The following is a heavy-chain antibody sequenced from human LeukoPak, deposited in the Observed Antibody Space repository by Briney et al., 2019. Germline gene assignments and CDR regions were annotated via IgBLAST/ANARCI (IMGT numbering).Heavy chain of an antibody. CDR3: ARDLDSSSSNDWFDP. D-gene: IGHD6-6*01. Sequence: PGGSLRLSCAASGFTFSSYSMNWVRQAPGKGLEWVSSISSSSSYIYYADSVKGRFTTSRDNAKNSLYLQMNSLRAEDTAVYYCARDLDSSSSNDWFDPWGQGTLVTVSS. J-gene: IGHJ5*02. CDR1: GFTFSSYS. V-gene: IGHV3-21*01. CDR2: ISSSSSYI.